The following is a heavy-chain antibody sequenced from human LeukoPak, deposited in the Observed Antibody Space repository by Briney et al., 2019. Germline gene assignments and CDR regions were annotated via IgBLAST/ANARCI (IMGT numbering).Heavy chain of an antibody. J-gene: IGHJ3*02. Sequence: GASVKVSCKVSGYTLTELSMHWVRRAPGKGLEWMGGFDPEDGETIYAQKFQGRVTMTEDTSTDTAYMELSSLRSEDTAVYYCATDRAYGSGSHGTFDIWGQGTMVTVSS. D-gene: IGHD3-10*01. CDR2: FDPEDGET. CDR1: GYTLTELS. V-gene: IGHV1-24*01. CDR3: ATDRAYGSGSHGTFDI.